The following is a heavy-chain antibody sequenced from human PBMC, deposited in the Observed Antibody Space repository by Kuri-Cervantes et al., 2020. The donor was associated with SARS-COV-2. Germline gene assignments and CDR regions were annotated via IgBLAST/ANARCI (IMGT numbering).Heavy chain of an antibody. CDR2: INHSGRT. J-gene: IGHJ4*02. CDR1: GGSFSGYY. D-gene: IGHD5-12*01. V-gene: IGHV4-34*01. Sequence: SETLSLTCAVYGGSFSGYYWSWICQPPGKGLLWIGGINHSGRTNYNPSLKSRVTISVDTSKNQFSLKQSSVTAADTAVYYCARLIGYSGYDYSFGYFDYWGQGTLVTVSS. CDR3: ARLIGYSGYDYSFGYFDY.